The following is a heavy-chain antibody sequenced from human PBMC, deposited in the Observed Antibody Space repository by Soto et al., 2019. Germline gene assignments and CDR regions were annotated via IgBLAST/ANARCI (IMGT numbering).Heavy chain of an antibody. V-gene: IGHV4-34*01. CDR3: ARQGRYYDSSGYYRAVNWFDP. Sequence: SETLSLTCAVYGGSFSGYYWSWIRQPPGKGLEWIGEINYSGSTNYNPSLKSRVTISVDTSKNQFSLKLSSVTAADTAVYYCARQGRYYDSSGYYRAVNWFDPWGQGTLVTVSS. CDR2: INYSGST. D-gene: IGHD3-22*01. J-gene: IGHJ5*02. CDR1: GGSFSGYY.